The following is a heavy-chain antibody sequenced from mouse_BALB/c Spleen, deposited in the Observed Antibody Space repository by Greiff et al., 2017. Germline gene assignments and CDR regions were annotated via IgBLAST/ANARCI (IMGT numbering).Heavy chain of an antibody. CDR2: ISSGGST. CDR3: AREYGKSFDY. Sequence: EVNVVESGGGLVKPGGSLKLSCAASGFTFSSYAMSWVRQTPEKRLEWVASISSGGSTYYPDSVKGRFTISRDNARNILYLQMSSLRSEDTAMYYCAREYGKSFDYWGQGTTLTVSS. J-gene: IGHJ2*01. V-gene: IGHV5-6-5*01. D-gene: IGHD2-1*01. CDR1: GFTFSSYA.